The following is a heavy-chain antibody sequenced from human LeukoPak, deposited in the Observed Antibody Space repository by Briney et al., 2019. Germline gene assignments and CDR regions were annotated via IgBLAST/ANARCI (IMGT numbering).Heavy chain of an antibody. CDR3: ARGFPANIVVVTAIPDY. J-gene: IGHJ4*02. CDR1: GFTFSNYE. V-gene: IGHV3-48*03. CDR2: ISGSGNTI. Sequence: PGGSLRLSCEVSGFTFSNYEMNWVRQAPGKGLEWVSFISGSGNTIYYADSVKGRFTISRDNAKNSLYLQMNSLRAEDTAVYYCARGFPANIVVVTAIPDYWGQGTLVTVSS. D-gene: IGHD2-21*02.